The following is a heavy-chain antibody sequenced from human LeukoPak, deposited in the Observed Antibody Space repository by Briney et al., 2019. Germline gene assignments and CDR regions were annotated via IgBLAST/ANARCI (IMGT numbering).Heavy chain of an antibody. CDR2: IYYSGST. V-gene: IGHV4-39*01. D-gene: IGHD3-10*01. CDR3: ASFYGSGSYYPKPDY. Sequence: SETLSLTCTVSGGSISSSSYYWGWIRQPPGXXXXXXXXIYYSGSTYYNPSLKSRVTISVDTSKNQFSLKLSSVTAADTAVYYCASFYGSGSYYPKPDYWGQGTLVTVSS. CDR1: GGSISSSSYY. J-gene: IGHJ4*02.